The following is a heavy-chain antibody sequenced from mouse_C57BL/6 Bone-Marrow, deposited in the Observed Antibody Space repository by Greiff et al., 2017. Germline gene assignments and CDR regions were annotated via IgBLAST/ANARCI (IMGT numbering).Heavy chain of an antibody. CDR2: FYPGSGSI. V-gene: IGHV1-62-2*01. D-gene: IGHD2-1*01. CDR1: GYTFTEYT. CDR3: ARHENEIYYGNYDWFAY. Sequence: QVQLQQSGAELVKPGASVKLSCKASGYTFTEYTIHWVKQRSGQGLEWIGWFYPGSGSIKYNEKFKDKATLTADKSSSTVYMELSRLTSEDSAVYFCARHENEIYYGNYDWFAYWGQGTLVTVSA. J-gene: IGHJ3*01.